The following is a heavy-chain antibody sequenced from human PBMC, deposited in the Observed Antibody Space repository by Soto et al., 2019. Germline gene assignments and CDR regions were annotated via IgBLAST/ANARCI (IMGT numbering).Heavy chain of an antibody. J-gene: IGHJ3*02. V-gene: IGHV3-64*01. CDR1: GFTFSSYA. CDR2: ISSNGGST. Sequence: PWGSLRLSFAASGFTFSSYAIHWVRQAPGKGLEYVSAISSNGGSTYYANSVKGRFTISRDNSKNTLYLQMGSLRAEDMAVYYCARALGYAFDIWGQGTMVTVSS. CDR3: ARALGYAFDI. D-gene: IGHD7-27*01.